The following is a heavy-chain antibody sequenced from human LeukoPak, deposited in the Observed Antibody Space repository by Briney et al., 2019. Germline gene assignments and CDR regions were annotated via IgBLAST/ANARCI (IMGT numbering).Heavy chain of an antibody. CDR1: GGSISSGGYY. J-gene: IGHJ4*02. V-gene: IGHV4-31*03. CDR3: ARGGRSSGRAYYFDY. Sequence: PSQTLSLTCTVSGGSISSGGYYWSWIRQHPGKGLEWIGYIYYSGSTYYNPSLKSRVTISVDTSKNQFSLKLSSVTAADTAVYYCARGGRSSGRAYYFDYWGQGTLVTVSS. CDR2: IYYSGST. D-gene: IGHD3-22*01.